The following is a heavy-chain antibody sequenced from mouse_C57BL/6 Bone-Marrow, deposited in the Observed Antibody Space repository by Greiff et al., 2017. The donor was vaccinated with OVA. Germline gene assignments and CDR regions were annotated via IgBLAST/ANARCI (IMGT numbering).Heavy chain of an antibody. CDR3: TRWGYYLYWYFDV. J-gene: IGHJ1*03. Sequence: QVQLQQSGAELVRPGASVTLSCKASGYTFTDYEMHWVKQTPVHGLEWIGAIDPETGGTAYNQKFKGKAILTADNSSSTAYMELRSLTSEDSAVYYCTRWGYYLYWYFDVWGTGTTVTVSS. V-gene: IGHV1-15*01. D-gene: IGHD2-3*01. CDR1: GYTFTDYE. CDR2: IDPETGGT.